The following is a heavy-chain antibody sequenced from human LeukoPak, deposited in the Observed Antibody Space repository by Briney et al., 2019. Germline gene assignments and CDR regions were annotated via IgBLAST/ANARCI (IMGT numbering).Heavy chain of an antibody. D-gene: IGHD5-12*01. V-gene: IGHV4-30-2*01. J-gene: IGHJ5*02. CDR2: INHSGST. CDR1: GGSISSGGYY. CDR3: ARVREWLQRIDP. Sequence: PSQTLSLTCTVSGGSISSGGYYWSWIRQPPGKGLEWIGEINHSGSTNYNPSLKSRVTISVDTSKNQFSLKLSSVTAADTAVYYCARVREWLQRIDPWGQGTLVTVSS.